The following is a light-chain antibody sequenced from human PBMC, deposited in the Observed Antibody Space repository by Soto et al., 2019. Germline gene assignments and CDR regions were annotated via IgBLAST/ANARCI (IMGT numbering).Light chain of an antibody. J-gene: IGKJ2*01. V-gene: IGKV3-20*01. CDR2: GAS. CDR3: QQYGSSPMYT. CDR1: QSVSSSY. Sequence: EIVLTQSPGTLSLSPGERATLSCRASQSVSSSYLAWYQQKPGQAPRLLIYGASSSATGIPYRFSGSGSGTDFTLTISRLEPEDFAVYYCQQYGSSPMYTFGQGTKLEIK.